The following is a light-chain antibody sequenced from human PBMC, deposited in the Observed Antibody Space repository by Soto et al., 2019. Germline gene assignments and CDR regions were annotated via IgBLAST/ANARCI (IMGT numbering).Light chain of an antibody. CDR1: SSDVGGYNY. CDR3: SSYATGDNYV. J-gene: IGLJ1*01. CDR2: EVT. V-gene: IGLV2-14*01. Sequence: QSALTQPASVSGSPGQSITISCIGTSSDVGGYNYVSWYQQHPGKAPKLMIYEVTNRPSGVSNRFSGSKSGNTASLTISGLQAEDEADYYCSSYATGDNYVFGSGTKVTVL.